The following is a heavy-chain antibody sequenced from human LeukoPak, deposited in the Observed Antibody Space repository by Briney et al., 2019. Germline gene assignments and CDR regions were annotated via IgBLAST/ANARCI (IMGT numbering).Heavy chain of an antibody. V-gene: IGHV3-30-3*01. CDR2: ISYDGSNK. CDR3: ARGGDHYGDYVYY. J-gene: IGHJ4*02. Sequence: PGGSLRLSCAASGFTFSSYAMHWVRQAPGKGLEWVAVISYDGSNKYYADSVKGRFTISRDNSKNTLYLQMNSLRAEDTAVYYCARGGDHYGDYVYYWGQGTLVTVSS. D-gene: IGHD4-17*01. CDR1: GFTFSSYA.